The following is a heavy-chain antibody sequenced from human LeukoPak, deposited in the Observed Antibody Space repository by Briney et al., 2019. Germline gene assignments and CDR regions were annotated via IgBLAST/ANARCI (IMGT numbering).Heavy chain of an antibody. V-gene: IGHV3-74*01. CDR2: INSDGSST. D-gene: IGHD2-15*01. CDR3: AKDGGYCSGGSCFEYFQH. Sequence: GGSLRLSCAASGFTFSSYWMHWVRQAPGKGLVWVSRINSDGSSTSYADSVKGRVTISRDNSKNMLYLQMNSLRAEDTAVYYCAKDGGYCSGGSCFEYFQHWGQGTLVTVSS. CDR1: GFTFSSYW. J-gene: IGHJ1*01.